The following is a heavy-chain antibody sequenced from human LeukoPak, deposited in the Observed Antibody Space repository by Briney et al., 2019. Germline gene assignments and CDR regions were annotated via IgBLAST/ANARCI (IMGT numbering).Heavy chain of an antibody. Sequence: GSLRLSCAAFGLTVSSNYMSWVRQAPGKGLEWIGYIYYSGSTNYNPSLKSRVTISVDTSKNQFSLKLSSVTAADTAVYYCARGVYSYGYRFDYWGQGTLVTVSS. CDR3: ARGVYSYGYRFDY. V-gene: IGHV4-59*02. CDR1: GLTVSSNY. CDR2: IYYSGST. J-gene: IGHJ4*02. D-gene: IGHD5-18*01.